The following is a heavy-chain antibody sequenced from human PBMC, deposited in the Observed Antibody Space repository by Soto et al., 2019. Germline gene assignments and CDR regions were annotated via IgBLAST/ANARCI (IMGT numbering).Heavy chain of an antibody. CDR1: GFTFSSYS. Sequence: PGGSLRLSCAASGFTFSSYSMNWVRQAPGKGLEWVSSISSSSSYIYYADSVKGRFTISRDNAKNSLYLQMNSLRAEDTAVYYCARDQYYYDSSGRYYYYYGMDVWGQGTTVTVS. V-gene: IGHV3-21*01. CDR3: ARDQYYYDSSGRYYYYYGMDV. J-gene: IGHJ6*02. D-gene: IGHD3-22*01. CDR2: ISSSSSYI.